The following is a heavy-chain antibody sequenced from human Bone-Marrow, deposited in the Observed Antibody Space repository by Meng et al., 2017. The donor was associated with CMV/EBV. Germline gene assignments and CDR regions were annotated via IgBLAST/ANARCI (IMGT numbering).Heavy chain of an antibody. J-gene: IGHJ6*02. CDR3: ARDGEYGYIDPYYGMDV. CDR2: IYYSGST. CDR1: AGSISSGGNY. D-gene: IGHD5-18*01. V-gene: IGHV4-31*03. Sequence: SETLSLTCTVSAGSISSGGNYWSWIRQHPGKGLEWTGYIYYSGSTYYNPSLKSRVTISVDTSKNQFSLKLSSVTAADTAVYYCARDGEYGYIDPYYGMDVWGQGTTVTVSS.